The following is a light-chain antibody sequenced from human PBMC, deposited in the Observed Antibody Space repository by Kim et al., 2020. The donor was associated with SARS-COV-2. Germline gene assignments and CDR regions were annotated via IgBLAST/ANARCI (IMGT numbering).Light chain of an antibody. CDR2: YDS. V-gene: IGLV3-21*04. J-gene: IGLJ3*02. CDR1: NIGGKS. CDR3: QVWDRTYDHVV. Sequence: SYELTQPPSVSVAPGETARITCGGTNIGGKSVFWYQHKAGQAPVLVISYDSDRPSGISGRFSGSNSGDTATLTISRVEGEDEADYHCQVWDRTYDHVVFGGGTPLTVL.